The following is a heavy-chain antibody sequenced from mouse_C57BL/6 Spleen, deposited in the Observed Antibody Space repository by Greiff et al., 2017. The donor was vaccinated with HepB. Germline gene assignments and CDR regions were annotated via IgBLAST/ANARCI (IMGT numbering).Heavy chain of an antibody. CDR3: ARPAAQDPFDY. V-gene: IGHV1-59*01. J-gene: IGHJ2*01. Sequence: QVHVKQPGAELVRPGTSVKLSCKASGYTFTSYWMHWVKQRPGQGLEWIGVIDPSDSYTNYNQKFKGKATLTVDTSSSTAYMQLSSLTSEDSAVYYCARPAAQDPFDYWGQGTTLTVSS. D-gene: IGHD3-2*02. CDR1: GYTFTSYW. CDR2: IDPSDSYT.